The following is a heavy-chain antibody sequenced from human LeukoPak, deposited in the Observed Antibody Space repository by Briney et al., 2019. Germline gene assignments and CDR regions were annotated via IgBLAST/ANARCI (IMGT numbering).Heavy chain of an antibody. CDR1: GGTFSSYA. Sequence: ASVTVSCKASGGTFSSYAISWVRQAPGQGLEWMGGIIPIFGTANYAQKFQGRVTITADESTSTAYMELSSLRSEDTAVYYCASPAESYSSSWSGGAFDIWGQGTMVTVS. V-gene: IGHV1-69*13. CDR2: IIPIFGTA. D-gene: IGHD6-13*01. J-gene: IGHJ3*02. CDR3: ASPAESYSSSWSGGAFDI.